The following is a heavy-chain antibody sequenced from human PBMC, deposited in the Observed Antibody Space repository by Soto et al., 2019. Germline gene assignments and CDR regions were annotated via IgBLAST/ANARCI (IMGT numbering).Heavy chain of an antibody. J-gene: IGHJ5*02. D-gene: IGHD3-16*02. CDR2: IIPIFGTA. CDR3: ARDPHDYVWGSYRYVDNWFDP. Sequence: SVKVSCKASGGTFSSYAISWVRQAPGQGLEWMGGIIPIFGTANYAQKFQGRVTITADKSTSTAYMELSSLRSEDTAVYYCARDPHDYVWGSYRYVDNWFDPWGQGTLVTVSS. V-gene: IGHV1-69*06. CDR1: GGTFSSYA.